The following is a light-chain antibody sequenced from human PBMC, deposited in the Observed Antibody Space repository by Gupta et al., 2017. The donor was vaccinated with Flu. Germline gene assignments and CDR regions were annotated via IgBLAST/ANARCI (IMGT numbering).Light chain of an antibody. CDR1: NIGAGYD. V-gene: IGLV1-40*01. CDR2: CNS. J-gene: IGLJ3*02. CDR3: QSYDSSLSGSRV. Sequence: NIGAGYDVHWYQQLPGTAPKLLIYCNSNRPSGVPDRFSGAKSGTSASLAITGLQAEDEADYYCQSYDSSLSGSRVFGGGTKLTVL.